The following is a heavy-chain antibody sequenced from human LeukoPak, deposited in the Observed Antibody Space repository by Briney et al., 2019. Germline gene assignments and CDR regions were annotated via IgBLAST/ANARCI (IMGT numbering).Heavy chain of an antibody. V-gene: IGHV3-74*01. D-gene: IGHD3-10*01. CDR1: EFTLSNYW. Sequence: PGGSLRLSCADSEFTLSNYWVHWVRQAPGKGLEWVSRINPDATTTNYADSVKGRFTISRDNAKNTLYLQMDSLRAEDTAAYYCARDLHGSRDVWGKGTTVTVSS. CDR2: INPDATTT. CDR3: ARDLHGSRDV. J-gene: IGHJ6*04.